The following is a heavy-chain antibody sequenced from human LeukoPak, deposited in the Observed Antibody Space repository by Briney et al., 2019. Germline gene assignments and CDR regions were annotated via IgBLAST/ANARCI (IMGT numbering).Heavy chain of an antibody. CDR3: ARGQGYGGNSDY. J-gene: IGHJ4*02. CDR1: GYTFTGYY. CDR2: INPNSGGT. Sequence: ASVNVSCKASGYTFTGYYMHWVRQAPGQGLEWMGWINPNSGGTNYAQKFQGRVTMTRDTSISTAYMELSRLRSDDTAVYYCARGQGYGGNSDYWGQGTLVTVSS. V-gene: IGHV1-2*02. D-gene: IGHD4-23*01.